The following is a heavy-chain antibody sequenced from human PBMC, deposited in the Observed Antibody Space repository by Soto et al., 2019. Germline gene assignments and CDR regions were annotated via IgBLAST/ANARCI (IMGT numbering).Heavy chain of an antibody. CDR1: GYTFSNHY. V-gene: IGHV1-46*01. CDR3: AREGSYYFDSRNDY. CDR2: INPSGGTA. D-gene: IGHD3-22*01. J-gene: IGHJ4*02. Sequence: QVQLVQSGAEVKRPGASVIISCEASGYTFSNHYIHWVRQAPGQGLEWIGIINPSGGTASNAQKFQGRVTMTRDTSASTAYLMLSSLTSGDTAVYYCAREGSYYFDSRNDYWGQGTLVTVSS.